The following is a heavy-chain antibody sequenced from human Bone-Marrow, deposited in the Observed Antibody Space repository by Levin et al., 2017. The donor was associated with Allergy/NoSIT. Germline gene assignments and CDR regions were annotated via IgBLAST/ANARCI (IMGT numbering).Heavy chain of an antibody. Sequence: GSLRLSCDVSGTSINTYYWTWIRQSPGKGLEWIGNIYHNGNTNYNPSLKSRVTISADMSKRRFSLQLTSVTAADTAVYYCARSIYRSGHFAGMDVWGQGTTVTVSS. CDR1: GTSINTYY. V-gene: IGHV4-59*03. CDR2: IYHNGNT. D-gene: IGHD3-22*01. CDR3: ARSIYRSGHFAGMDV. J-gene: IGHJ6*02.